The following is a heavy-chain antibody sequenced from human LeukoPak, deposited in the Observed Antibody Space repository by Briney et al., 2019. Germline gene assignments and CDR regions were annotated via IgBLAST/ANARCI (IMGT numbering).Heavy chain of an antibody. CDR2: ISSSGSTI. D-gene: IGHD3-22*01. V-gene: IGHV3-11*01. J-gene: IGHJ3*02. Sequence: GGSLRLSCAASGFTVSSNYMSWVRQAPGKGLEWVSYISSSGSTIYYADSVKGRFTISRDNAKNSLYLQMNSLRAEDTAVYYCASSYYYDSSGSSDAFDIWGQGTMVTVSS. CDR3: ASSYYYDSSGSSDAFDI. CDR1: GFTVSSNY.